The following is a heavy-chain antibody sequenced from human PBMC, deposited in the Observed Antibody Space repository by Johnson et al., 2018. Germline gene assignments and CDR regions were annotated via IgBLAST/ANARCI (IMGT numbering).Heavy chain of an antibody. CDR3: AQDRSYCSSTSCYTADYYGMAV. Sequence: QVQLWEAGGGVVEAGRSLGLSCAASGFTFSSYGMHWVRQAPGKGLEWVAVISYDGSNKYYAASVKGRFTIPRDNSKNTLYMQMNSLRAADTAVYYCAQDRSYCSSTSCYTADYYGMAVWGQGTTVTVSS. CDR2: ISYDGSNK. J-gene: IGHJ6*02. CDR1: GFTFSSYG. D-gene: IGHD2-2*02. V-gene: IGHV3-30*18.